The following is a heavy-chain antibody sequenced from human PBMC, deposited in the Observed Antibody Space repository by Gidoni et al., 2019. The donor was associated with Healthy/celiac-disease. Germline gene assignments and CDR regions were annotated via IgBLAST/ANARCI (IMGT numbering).Heavy chain of an antibody. D-gene: IGHD3-10*01. Sequence: QVQLQQWGAGLLKPSETLSLTCAVYGGSFSGYYWSWIRQPPGKGLEWIGEINHSGSTNYNPSLKSRVTISVDTSKNQFSLKLSSVTAADTAVYYCARAAELGSGLSVDYWGQGTLVTVSS. CDR2: INHSGST. V-gene: IGHV4-34*01. J-gene: IGHJ4*02. CDR3: ARAAELGSGLSVDY. CDR1: GGSFSGYY.